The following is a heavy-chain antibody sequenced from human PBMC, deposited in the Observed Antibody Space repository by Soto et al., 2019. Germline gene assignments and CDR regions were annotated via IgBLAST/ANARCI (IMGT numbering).Heavy chain of an antibody. CDR1: GFTVSSNY. V-gene: IGHV3-48*01. CDR2: ISSSSSTI. Sequence: PGGSLRLSCAASGFTVSSNYMNWVRQAPGKGLEWVSYISSSSSTIYYADSVKGRFTISRDNAKNSLYLQMNSLRAEDTAVYYCARHPERIAQIGWFDPWGQGTLVTVSS. CDR3: ARHPERIAQIGWFDP. D-gene: IGHD6-13*01. J-gene: IGHJ5*02.